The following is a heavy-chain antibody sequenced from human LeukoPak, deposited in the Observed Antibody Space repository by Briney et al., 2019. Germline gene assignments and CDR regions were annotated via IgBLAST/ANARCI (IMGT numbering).Heavy chain of an antibody. CDR1: GFTFSSYG. CDR2: ISGSGGST. J-gene: IGHJ4*02. CDR3: ARSGSGSYFLDY. D-gene: IGHD3-10*01. V-gene: IGHV3-23*01. Sequence: GGSLRLSCAASGFTFSSYGMSWVRQSPGKGLEWVSAISGSGGSTYYADSVKGRFTISRDNFKHTLYLQMNSLRAEDTAVYYCARSGSGSYFLDYWGQGTLVTVSS.